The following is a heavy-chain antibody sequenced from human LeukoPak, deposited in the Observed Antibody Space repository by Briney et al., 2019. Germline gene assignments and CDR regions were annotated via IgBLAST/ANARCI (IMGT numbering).Heavy chain of an antibody. V-gene: IGHV4-59*08. CDR2: MYYSGSI. CDR3: ARLRQTWFDP. J-gene: IGHJ5*02. Sequence: PSETLSLTCTVSGGSISSYYWTWIRQPPGKGLEWIGYMYYSGSINYNPSLKSRVTISIDTSKNQFSLKLNSVTAADTAAYYCARLRQTWFDPWGQGTLVTVSS. CDR1: GGSISSYY.